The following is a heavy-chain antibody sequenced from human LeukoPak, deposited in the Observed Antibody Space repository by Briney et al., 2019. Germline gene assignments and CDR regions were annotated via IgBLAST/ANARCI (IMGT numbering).Heavy chain of an antibody. Sequence: ASVKVSCKASGYTFTSYDINWVRQATGQGLEWMGWMNPNSGNTGYAQKFQGRVTMTRNTSISTAYMELSSLRSGDTAVYYCARGPEPLRFLEWYYYYYGMDVWGQGTTVTVSS. V-gene: IGHV1-8*01. CDR2: MNPNSGNT. CDR1: GYTFTSYD. J-gene: IGHJ6*02. CDR3: ARGPEPLRFLEWYYYYYGMDV. D-gene: IGHD3-3*01.